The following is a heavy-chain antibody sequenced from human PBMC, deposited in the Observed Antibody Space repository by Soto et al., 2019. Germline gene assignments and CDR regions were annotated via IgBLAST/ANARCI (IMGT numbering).Heavy chain of an antibody. CDR3: ARVERGYCSGGSCPIYYYGMDV. J-gene: IGHJ6*02. D-gene: IGHD2-15*01. CDR2: IYYSGST. V-gene: IGHV4-31*03. Sequence: SETLSLTCTVSGGSISSGGYYWSWIRQHPGKGLEWIGYIYYSGSTYYNPSLKSRVTISVDTSKNQFSLKLSSVTAADTAVYYCARVERGYCSGGSCPIYYYGMDVWGQGTTVTVSS. CDR1: GGSISSGGYY.